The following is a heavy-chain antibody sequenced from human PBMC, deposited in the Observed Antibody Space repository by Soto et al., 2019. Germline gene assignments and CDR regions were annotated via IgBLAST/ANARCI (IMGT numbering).Heavy chain of an antibody. CDR1: SHALATYG. V-gene: IGHV1-18*01. D-gene: IGHD1-7*01. Sequence: ASVKVSCKASSHALATYGVSWVRQAPGQGLEWMGWISAYNGNTNYAQKLQGRVTMTTDTSTSTAYMELRSLRSDDTAVYYCARKRLELRGTGFYFDYWGQGTLVTVSS. J-gene: IGHJ4*02. CDR2: ISAYNGNT. CDR3: ARKRLELRGTGFYFDY.